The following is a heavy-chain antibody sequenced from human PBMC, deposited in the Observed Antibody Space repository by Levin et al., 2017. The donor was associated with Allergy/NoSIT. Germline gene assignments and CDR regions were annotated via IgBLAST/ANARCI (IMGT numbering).Heavy chain of an antibody. CDR2: IYYSGIT. V-gene: IGHV4-31*03. D-gene: IGHD6-6*01. CDR1: GGSISSGGYY. J-gene: IGHJ4*02. CDR3: ARVHSSSSFFDY. Sequence: SQTLSLTCTVSGGSISSGGYYWSWIRQHPGKGLEWFGYIYYSGITYYNPSLKSRVTISVDTSKNHFSLKLSSVTAADTAVYYCARVHSSSSFFDYWGQGTLVTVSS.